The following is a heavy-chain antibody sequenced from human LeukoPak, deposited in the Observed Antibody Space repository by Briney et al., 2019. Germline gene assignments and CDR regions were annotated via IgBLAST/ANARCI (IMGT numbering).Heavy chain of an antibody. Sequence: ASVKVSCKASGYTFTGYYMHWVRQAPGQGLEWMGWINPNSGGTNYAQKFQGRVTMTRDTSISTAYMELSRLRSDDTAVYYCARAPLQYCYYYMDVWGKGTTVTVSS. CDR1: GYTFTGYY. V-gene: IGHV1-2*02. CDR2: INPNSGGT. J-gene: IGHJ6*03. CDR3: ARAPLQYCYYYMDV.